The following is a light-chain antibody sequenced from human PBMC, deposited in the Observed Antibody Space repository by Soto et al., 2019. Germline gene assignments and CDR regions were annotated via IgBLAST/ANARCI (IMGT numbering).Light chain of an antibody. J-gene: IGKJ1*01. V-gene: IGKV3-15*01. CDR3: QQYNNWPQT. Sequence: EIVMTQSPATLSVSPGDRATLSCRASQRVSSNLAWYQQKPGQAPRLLMYGASTRATGIPARFSGSGSGTEFTLTISSLQSEDFAVYYCQQYNNWPQTFGQGTKVEIK. CDR2: GAS. CDR1: QRVSSN.